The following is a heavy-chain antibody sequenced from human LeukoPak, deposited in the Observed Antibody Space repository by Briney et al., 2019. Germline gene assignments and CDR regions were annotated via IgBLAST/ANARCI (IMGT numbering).Heavy chain of an antibody. CDR1: GGSISSYY. V-gene: IGHV4-59*12. Sequence: SETLSLTCTVSGGSISSYYWSWIRQPPGKGLEWIGYIYYSGSTYYNPSLKSRVTISVDTSKNQFSLKLSSVTAADTAVYYCARVLPRQRAFDIWGRGTMVTVSS. CDR3: ARVLPRQRAFDI. CDR2: IYYSGST. J-gene: IGHJ3*02.